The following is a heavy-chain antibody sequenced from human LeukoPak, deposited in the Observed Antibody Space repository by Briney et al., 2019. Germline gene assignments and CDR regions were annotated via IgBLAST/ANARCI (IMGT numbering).Heavy chain of an antibody. J-gene: IGHJ5*02. Sequence: SETLSLTCSVSGVSILRYSWSWIRQPAGKGLEWIGRIYSSGSTDYNASLKSRVTMSLNRPQNQLSLKLTSVTAADTAVYYCARDRGHPSDWYPSFDPWGHGALVTVSS. D-gene: IGHD6-19*01. CDR1: GVSILRYS. CDR2: IYSSGST. CDR3: ARDRGHPSDWYPSFDP. V-gene: IGHV4-4*07.